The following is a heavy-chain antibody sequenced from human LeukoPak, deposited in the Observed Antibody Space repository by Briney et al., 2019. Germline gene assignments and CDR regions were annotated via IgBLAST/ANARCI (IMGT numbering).Heavy chain of an antibody. CDR3: VVVVPAYSYFDY. Sequence: GCSLRLSCAASGFTFSSYSMNLVLHAPGPGQESVSSISSSSSYIYYADSVKGGFTTSSDNAKNSLYLQMTSLRAEDTAVYYCVVVVPAYSYFDYWGQGNLVTVSS. CDR1: GFTFSSYS. D-gene: IGHD2-2*01. J-gene: IGHJ4*02. V-gene: IGHV3-21*01. CDR2: ISSSSSYI.